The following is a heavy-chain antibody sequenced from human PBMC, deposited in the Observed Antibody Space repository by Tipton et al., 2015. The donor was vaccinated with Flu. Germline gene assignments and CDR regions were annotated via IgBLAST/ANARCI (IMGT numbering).Heavy chain of an antibody. D-gene: IGHD6-19*01. V-gene: IGHV3-23*01. J-gene: IGHJ5*02. CDR2: ISGSGDRT. CDR3: ARERYSSGWYGWMDP. CDR1: GFTFGSLA. Sequence: SLRLSCATSGFTFGSLAMSWVRQAPGKGLEWVSSISGSGDRTYNADSVKGRFTTSRDNPKNTLYLQMNSLRAEDTAVYYCARERYSSGWYGWMDPWGQGTLVTVSS.